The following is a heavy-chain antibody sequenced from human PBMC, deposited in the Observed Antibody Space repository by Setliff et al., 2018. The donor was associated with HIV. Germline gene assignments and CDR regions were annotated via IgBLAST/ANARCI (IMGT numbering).Heavy chain of an antibody. V-gene: IGHV3-23*01. CDR3: VRDYMWAFDY. Sequence: GGSLRLSCAVSGFTFSSYGLSWVRQAPGKGLEWISAIGSGGDTYYADSVKGRFTISRDQSRSTLYLQMNNLRAEDTAVYYCVRDYMWAFDYWGQGTLVTVSS. D-gene: IGHD1-26*01. CDR2: IGSGGDT. CDR1: GFTFSSYG. J-gene: IGHJ4*02.